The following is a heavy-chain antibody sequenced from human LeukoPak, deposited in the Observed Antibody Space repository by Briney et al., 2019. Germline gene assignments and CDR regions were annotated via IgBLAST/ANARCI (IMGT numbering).Heavy chain of an antibody. Sequence: SETLSLTCTVSGGSISSDYWSWIRQPPGRGLEWIGYIYYSGRTYYNPSLKSRITISVDTSKNQFSLKLSSVTAADTAVYYCARGFYSPHYWGQGTLVSVSS. J-gene: IGHJ4*02. CDR3: ARGFYSPHY. CDR2: IYYSGRT. D-gene: IGHD4-11*01. V-gene: IGHV4-59*01. CDR1: GGSISSDY.